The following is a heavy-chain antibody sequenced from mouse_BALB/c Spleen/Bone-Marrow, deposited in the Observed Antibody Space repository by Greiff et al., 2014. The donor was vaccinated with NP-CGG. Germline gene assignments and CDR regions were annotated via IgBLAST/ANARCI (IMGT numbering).Heavy chain of an antibody. J-gene: IGHJ2*01. CDR2: IYPGGVYS. CDR3: ATWGPYYSAY. CDR1: GYTFTNYW. V-gene: IGHV1-63*02. Sequence: QVQLQQSGAELVRPGTSVKISCKASGYTFTNYWLGWLKQRPGHGLEWIGDIYPGGVYSNCNEKFKGKATLTADTSSSSAYMQLSSLTSEDSAVYFCATWGPYYSAYWGQGTTLTVSS.